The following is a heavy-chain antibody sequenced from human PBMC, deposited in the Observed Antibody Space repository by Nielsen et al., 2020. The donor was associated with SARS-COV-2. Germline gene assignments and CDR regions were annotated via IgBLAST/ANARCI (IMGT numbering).Heavy chain of an antibody. CDR3: AAAPAPDSSQGGY. CDR2: IWYDGSNK. V-gene: IGHV3-33*01. Sequence: GESLKISCAASGFTFSSYGMHWVRQAPGKGLEWVAVIWYDGSNKYYADSVKGRFTISRDNSKNTLYLQMNSLRAEDTAMYYCAAAPAPDSSQGGYWGQGTLVTVSS. J-gene: IGHJ4*02. CDR1: GFTFSSYG. D-gene: IGHD6-13*01.